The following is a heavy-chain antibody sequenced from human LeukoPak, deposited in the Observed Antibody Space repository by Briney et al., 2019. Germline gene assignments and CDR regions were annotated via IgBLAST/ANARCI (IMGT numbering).Heavy chain of an antibody. D-gene: IGHD5-24*01. Sequence: GGSLRLSCAASGFTFSSYEMNWVRQAPGKGLEWVPYISSSGSTIYYADSVKGRFTISRDNAKNSLYLQMNSLRAEDTAVYYCAREIATEADYWGQGTLVTVSS. CDR1: GFTFSSYE. V-gene: IGHV3-48*03. CDR3: AREIATEADY. J-gene: IGHJ4*02. CDR2: ISSSGSTI.